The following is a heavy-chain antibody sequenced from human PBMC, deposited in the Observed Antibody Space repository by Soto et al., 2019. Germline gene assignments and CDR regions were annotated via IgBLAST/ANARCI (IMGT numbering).Heavy chain of an antibody. V-gene: IGHV3-21*01. D-gene: IGHD3-9*01. CDR3: ARETGHFTDACNRGAFDI. CDR1: GFTFSEYS. CDR2: IANGDNHI. J-gene: IGHJ3*02. Sequence: EVQVVESGGGLVKPGGSLRLSCAASGFTFSEYSFLWVRQAPGKGLEWLSFIANGDNHIFYSASVKGRFTISKDNAKNSVCLQLNSLRADDSAVYYCARETGHFTDACNRGAFDIWGQWNMLTVSS.